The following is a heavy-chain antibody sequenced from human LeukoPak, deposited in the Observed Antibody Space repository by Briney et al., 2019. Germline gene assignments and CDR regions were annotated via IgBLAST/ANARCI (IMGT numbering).Heavy chain of an antibody. CDR1: GGSISSYY. D-gene: IGHD3-10*01. V-gene: IGHV4-59*01. Sequence: PSETLSLTCTVSGGSISSYYWSWIRQPPGKGLGWIGYIYYSGSTNYNPSLKSRVTISVDTSKNQFSLKLSSVTAADTAVYYCAREGRLLWFGESTADAFDIWGQGTMVTVSS. CDR3: AREGRLLWFGESTADAFDI. J-gene: IGHJ3*02. CDR2: IYYSGST.